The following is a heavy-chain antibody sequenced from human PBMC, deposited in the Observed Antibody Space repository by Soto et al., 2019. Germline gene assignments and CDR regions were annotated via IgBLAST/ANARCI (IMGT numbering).Heavy chain of an antibody. CDR1: GFTFDDYG. CDR3: ARGPVPAAMNAFDI. J-gene: IGHJ3*02. D-gene: IGHD2-2*01. V-gene: IGHV3-20*01. CDR2: INWNGGST. Sequence: EVQLVESGGGVVRPGGSLRLSCAASGFTFDDYGMSWVRQAPEKGLEWVSGINWNGGSTGYADSVKGRFTISRDNAKNSLYLQMNSLRAEDTALYHCARGPVPAAMNAFDIWGQGTMGTVSS.